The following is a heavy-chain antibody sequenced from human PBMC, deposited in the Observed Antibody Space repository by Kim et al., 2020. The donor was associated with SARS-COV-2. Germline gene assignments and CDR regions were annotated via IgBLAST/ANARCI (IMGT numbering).Heavy chain of an antibody. CDR1: GDSVSSNLVT. Sequence: SQTLSLTCAISGDSVSSNLVTWNWIRQSPSRGLEWLGRTYYRSKWSNDYAVSVKSRITINPDTSENHFSLQLNSVTPDDTAVYYCARVVGGLFDSWGQGTPVTVSS. CDR3: ARVVGGLFDS. CDR2: TYYRSKWSN. J-gene: IGHJ4*02. D-gene: IGHD6-25*01. V-gene: IGHV6-1*01.